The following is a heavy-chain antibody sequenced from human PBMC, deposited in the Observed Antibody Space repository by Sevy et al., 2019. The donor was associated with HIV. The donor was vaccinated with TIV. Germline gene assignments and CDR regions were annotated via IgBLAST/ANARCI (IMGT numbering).Heavy chain of an antibody. Sequence: GGSLRLSCAASGFTFSSYWMHWVRQAPGKGLVWVSLINTDGSNTIYADSVKGRFTISRDNAKNTLYLQMSSLRAEDTAVYYCGRDPSASVIYACNLFDPWGQGTLVTVSS. D-gene: IGHD3-10*01. CDR1: GFTFSSYW. CDR3: GRDPSASVIYACNLFDP. V-gene: IGHV3-74*01. J-gene: IGHJ5*02. CDR2: INTDGSNT.